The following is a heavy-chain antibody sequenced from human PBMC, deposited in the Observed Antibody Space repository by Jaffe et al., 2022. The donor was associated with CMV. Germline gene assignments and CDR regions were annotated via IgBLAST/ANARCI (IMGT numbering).Heavy chain of an antibody. D-gene: IGHD3-22*01. CDR2: IDPSDSYT. V-gene: IGHV5-10-1*03. J-gene: IGHJ5*02. CDR1: GYSFTSYW. Sequence: EVQLVQSGAEVKKPGESLRISCKGSGYSFTSYWISWVRQMPGKGLEWMGRIDPSDSYTNYSPSFQGHVTISADKSISTAYLQWSSLKASDTAMYYCARHLDYYDSSGYYYENWFDPWGQGTLVTVSS. CDR3: ARHLDYYDSSGYYYENWFDP.